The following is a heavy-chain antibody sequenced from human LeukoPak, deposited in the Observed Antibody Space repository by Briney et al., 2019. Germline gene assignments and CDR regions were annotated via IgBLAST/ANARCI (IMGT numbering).Heavy chain of an antibody. CDR1: GGSISSYY. V-gene: IGHV4-4*07. Sequence: SETLSLTCTVSGGSISSYYWSWIRQPAGKGLEWIGRIYTSGSTNYNPSLESRVTISVDTSKNQFSLKLSSVTAADTAVYYCARDLVGYCSSTSCPYYYYYYMDVWGKGTTVTISS. CDR3: ARDLVGYCSSTSCPYYYYYYMDV. J-gene: IGHJ6*03. D-gene: IGHD2-2*01. CDR2: IYTSGST.